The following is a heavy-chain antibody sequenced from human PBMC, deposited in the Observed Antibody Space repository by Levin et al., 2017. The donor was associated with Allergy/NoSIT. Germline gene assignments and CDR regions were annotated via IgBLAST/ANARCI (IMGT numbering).Heavy chain of an antibody. Sequence: LGESLKISCAASGFSVTSHYMSWVRQAPGKGLDWVSVIYPDGRTYYADSVKGRFTISRDNSKNTLYLQMNSLRAEDTAVYYCAKTGGWYGAGYFDYWGQGTLVTVSS. J-gene: IGHJ4*02. CDR3: AKTGGWYGAGYFDY. CDR1: GFSVTSHY. CDR2: IYPDGRT. V-gene: IGHV3-66*02. D-gene: IGHD6-19*01.